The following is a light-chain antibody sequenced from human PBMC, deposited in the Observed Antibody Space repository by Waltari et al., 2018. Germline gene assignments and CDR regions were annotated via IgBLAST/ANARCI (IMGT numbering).Light chain of an antibody. CDR3: QQYGSLPST. V-gene: IGKV3-20*01. CDR2: ATS. J-gene: IGKJ2*01. CDR1: QTIYSNY. Sequence: EIVLTQSPGTLSLSPGERATLSCSATQTIYSNYFAWYHPKPGQAPRLLSYATSSRADATPDRFSGSGSGTDFSLTITRLEPEDFAVYFCQQYGSLPSTFGQGTKVEMK.